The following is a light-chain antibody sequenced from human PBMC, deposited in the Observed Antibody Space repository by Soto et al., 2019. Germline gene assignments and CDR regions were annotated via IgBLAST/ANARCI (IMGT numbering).Light chain of an antibody. V-gene: IGLV2-14*01. CDR3: ASYTSSSHYV. CDR1: SSDVGGYNY. J-gene: IGLJ1*01. CDR2: EVS. Sequence: QSALTQPASVSGSPGQSITISCTGTSSDVGGYNYVSWYQQHPGKAPKLMIYEVSNRPSGISNRFSGSKSGNTASLTISGLQGQDEADYYCASYTSSSHYVSGIGTKVT.